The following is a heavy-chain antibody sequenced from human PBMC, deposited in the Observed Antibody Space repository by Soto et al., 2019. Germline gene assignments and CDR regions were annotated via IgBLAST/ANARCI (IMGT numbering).Heavy chain of an antibody. V-gene: IGHV3-23*01. J-gene: IGHJ6*02. D-gene: IGHD1-26*01. Sequence: GGSLRLSCAASGFTFSSYAMSWVRQAPGKGLEWVSAISGSGGSTYYADSVKGRFTISRDNSKNTLYLQMNSLRAEDTAVYYCAKSSEKVGATTVDVWGQGTTVTVSS. CDR1: GFTFSSYA. CDR2: ISGSGGST. CDR3: AKSSEKVGATTVDV.